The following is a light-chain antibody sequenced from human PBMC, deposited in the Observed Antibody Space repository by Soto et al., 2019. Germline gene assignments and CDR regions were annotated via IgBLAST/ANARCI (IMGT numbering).Light chain of an antibody. V-gene: IGLV2-14*03. Sequence: ALTQPASVSGSPGQSITISCTGTSSDVGGYNYVSWYQQHPGKAPKLMISDVFKRPSGVSNRFSGSKSGNTASLTVSGLQAEDEADYYCSSYAGSNNYVFGTGTKVTVL. CDR1: SSDVGGYNY. CDR2: DVF. J-gene: IGLJ1*01. CDR3: SSYAGSNNYV.